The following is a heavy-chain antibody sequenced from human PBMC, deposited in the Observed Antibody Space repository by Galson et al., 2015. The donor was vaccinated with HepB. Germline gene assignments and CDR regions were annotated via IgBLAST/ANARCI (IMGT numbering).Heavy chain of an antibody. D-gene: IGHD3-10*01. CDR2: IDPSDSYA. V-gene: IGHV5-10-1*01. Sequence: QSGAEVKKPGESLRISCKGSGYTFTSYWISWVRQMPGKGLEWMGRIDPSDSYANYSPSFQGHVTISADKSFSTAYLQWSSLKASDSAMYYCARRTYGSGSYEFWGQGTLVTVSS. CDR1: GYTFTSYW. CDR3: ARRTYGSGSYEF. J-gene: IGHJ4*02.